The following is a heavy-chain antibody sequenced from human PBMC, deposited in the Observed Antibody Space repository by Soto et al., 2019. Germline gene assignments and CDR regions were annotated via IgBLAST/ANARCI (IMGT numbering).Heavy chain of an antibody. D-gene: IGHD6-13*01. CDR1: GGTFSTYG. V-gene: IGHV1-69*01. CDR3: ARDAAAAATRGMDV. J-gene: IGHJ6*02. Sequence: QVQLVQSGAEVKKPGYSVKVSCKASGGTFSTYGINWVRQAPVQGLEWMGGIIPIFDTTNYAQKFQGKFKLTADESTSTVYTELSSPRSEDTSVYYFARDAAAAATRGMDVWGQGIKVTVSS. CDR2: IIPIFDTT.